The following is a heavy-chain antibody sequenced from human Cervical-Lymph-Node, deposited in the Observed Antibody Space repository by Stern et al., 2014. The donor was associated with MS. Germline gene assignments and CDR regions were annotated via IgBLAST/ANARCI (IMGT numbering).Heavy chain of an antibody. CDR2: INPTVGTT. CDR3: ARDLLQYTGYGMDV. D-gene: IGHD3-3*01. V-gene: IGHV1-46*03. CDR1: GYTFTAYY. J-gene: IGHJ6*02. Sequence: VQLVESGAEVTKPGASAKVSCKASGYTFTAYYMHWVRQAPGQGLEWMGLINPTVGTTSYARKFQGRVTMTRDTSTSTVYMELRSLRSEDTAVYYCARDLLQYTGYGMDVWGQGTTVTVFS.